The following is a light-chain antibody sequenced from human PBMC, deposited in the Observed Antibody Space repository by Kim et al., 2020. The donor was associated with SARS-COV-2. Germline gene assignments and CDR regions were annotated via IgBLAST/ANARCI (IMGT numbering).Light chain of an antibody. J-gene: IGLJ1*01. CDR1: SSDVGGHNT. V-gene: IGLV2-14*01. CDR2: NVS. Sequence: QSALTQPASVSGSPGQSITISCTGTSSDVGGHNTVSWYQQHPGKVPKVIIYNVSKRPSGVSHRISGSKSGNTASLTISGLQAEDEADYYCSSYTLSQTYVFGTGTKVTVL. CDR3: SSYTLSQTYV.